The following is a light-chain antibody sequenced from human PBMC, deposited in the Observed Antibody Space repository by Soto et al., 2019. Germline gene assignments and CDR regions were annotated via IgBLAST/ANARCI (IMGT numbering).Light chain of an antibody. J-gene: IGLJ3*02. CDR3: SSYTRTNSWV. CDR1: SSDVGGYNY. V-gene: IGLV2-14*01. Sequence: QSALNQSASVSGSPGQSITISCTGTSSDVGGYNYVSWYQQHPGKAPKLIIYDVSNRPSGVSTRFSGSKSGNTASLTISGLQAEDEADDSCSSYTRTNSWVFGGGTKLTVL. CDR2: DVS.